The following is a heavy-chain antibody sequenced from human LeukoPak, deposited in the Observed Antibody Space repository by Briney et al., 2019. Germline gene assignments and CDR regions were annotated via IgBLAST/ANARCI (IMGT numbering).Heavy chain of an antibody. D-gene: IGHD1-7*01. V-gene: IGHV3-48*03. Sequence: QPGGSLRLSCVASGFTFSSYEMNWVRQVPGKALEWVSYIDFGGRIINYADHVKGRFTISRDNAKNSVYLQMNSLRAEDTAVYYCARGIGLELRYFQFDYWGQGILVTVSS. CDR1: GFTFSSYE. CDR3: ARGIGLELRYFQFDY. CDR2: IDFGGRII. J-gene: IGHJ4*02.